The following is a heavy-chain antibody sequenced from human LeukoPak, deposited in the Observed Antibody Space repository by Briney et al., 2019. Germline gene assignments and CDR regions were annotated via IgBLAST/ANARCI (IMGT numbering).Heavy chain of an antibody. D-gene: IGHD5-12*01. CDR2: IRYDGSNK. Sequence: GGSLRLSCAASGFTFSSYGMHWVRQAPGKGLEWVAFIRYDGSNKYYADSVKGRFTISRDNSKNTLYLQMNSLRAEDTAVYYCAKGKWLRLGYYYYYMDVWGKGTTVTISS. CDR1: GFTFSSYG. J-gene: IGHJ6*03. V-gene: IGHV3-30*02. CDR3: AKGKWLRLGYYYYYMDV.